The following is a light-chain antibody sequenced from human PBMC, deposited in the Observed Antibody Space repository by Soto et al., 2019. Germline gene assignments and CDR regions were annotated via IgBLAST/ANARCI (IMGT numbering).Light chain of an antibody. J-gene: IGKJ3*01. CDR1: QSVSGTY. CDR2: GAS. V-gene: IGKV3-20*01. CDR3: QQYGTLPTT. Sequence: ELVLTQSPGTLSLSPGDRATLSCRASQSVSGTYLAWYQQTPGQAPRLLIYGASTRATGIPDRFSGSGSGTDFTLTISRLEPEDFTVYYCQQYGTLPTTFGPGTKVDIK.